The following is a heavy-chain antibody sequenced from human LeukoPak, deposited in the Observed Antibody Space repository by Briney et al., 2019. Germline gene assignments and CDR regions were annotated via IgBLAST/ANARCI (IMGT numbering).Heavy chain of an antibody. D-gene: IGHD3-16*01. J-gene: IGHJ3*01. CDR3: ARGLGVVRLNTH. V-gene: IGHV4-39*01. CDR1: GGSISSSSYY. Sequence: SETLSLTCTVSGGSISSSSYYWGWIRQPPGKGLEWIGSIYYSGSTYYNPSLKSRVTISVDTSKNQFSLKLISVTAADTAVYYCARGLGVVRLNTHWGQGTMVTVSS. CDR2: IYYSGST.